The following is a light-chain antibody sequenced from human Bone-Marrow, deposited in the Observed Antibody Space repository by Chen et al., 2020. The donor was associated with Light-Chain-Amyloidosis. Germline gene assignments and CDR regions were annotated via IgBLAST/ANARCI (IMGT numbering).Light chain of an antibody. CDR3: QQYLSAPYT. V-gene: IGKV4-1*01. CDR1: QRVLYSSNNKNY. J-gene: IGKJ2*01. Sequence: DIVMTQSPDSLAVSLGERATINCKSSQRVLYSSNNKNYLAWVQQKPGQPPKLLISWASTRESGVPDRFSGSASGTDFTLTIRSLQAEDVAVYYCQQYLSAPYTFGQGTKLEIK. CDR2: WAS.